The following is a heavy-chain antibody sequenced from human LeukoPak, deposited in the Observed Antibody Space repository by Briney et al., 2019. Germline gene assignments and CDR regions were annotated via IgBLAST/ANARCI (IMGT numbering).Heavy chain of an antibody. CDR2: MNPNSGDT. D-gene: IGHD6-25*01. J-gene: IGHJ4*02. CDR1: GYTFTGYY. V-gene: IGHV1-2*02. Sequence: GASVKVSCKASGYTFTGYYMHWVRQAPGQGLEWMGWMNPNSGDTNHAQKFQGRVTMTRDTSISTGYMELSRLRSDDTAVYYCARDKGSSGFDYWGQGTLVTVSS. CDR3: ARDKGSSGFDY.